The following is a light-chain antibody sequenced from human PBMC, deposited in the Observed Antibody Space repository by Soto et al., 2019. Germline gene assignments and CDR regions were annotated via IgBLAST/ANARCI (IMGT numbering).Light chain of an antibody. CDR2: RAS. CDR1: QSVSSD. J-gene: IGKJ1*01. V-gene: IGKV3-15*01. Sequence: EIVMTQSPAPLSVSPGERATLSFRASQSVSSDLAWYQQNPGQAPRLLIYRASTRATGIPARFSGSGSGTEFTLTISSLQSEDFAVYYCQQYNNWPRTFGQGTKVDIK. CDR3: QQYNNWPRT.